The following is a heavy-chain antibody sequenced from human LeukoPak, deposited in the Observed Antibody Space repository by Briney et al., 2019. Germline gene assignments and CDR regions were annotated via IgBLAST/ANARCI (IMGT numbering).Heavy chain of an antibody. CDR1: GGSISSGSFH. CDR3: ARIMTTVAFLFDY. J-gene: IGHJ4*02. CDR2: FYTSGST. Sequence: SQTLSLTCTVSGGSISSGSFHWNWIRQPAGKGLEWIGHFYTSGSTKYNPSLQSRLTISADPSKNQFSLKLNSVTAADTAVYYCARIMTTVAFLFDYWGQGTLVTVSS. V-gene: IGHV4-61*09. D-gene: IGHD4-23*01.